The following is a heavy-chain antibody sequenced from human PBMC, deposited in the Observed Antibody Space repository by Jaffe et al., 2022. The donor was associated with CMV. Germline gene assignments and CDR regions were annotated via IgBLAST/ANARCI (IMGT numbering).Heavy chain of an antibody. CDR3: ANSNYGDLYYFDY. V-gene: IGHV3-23*01. D-gene: IGHD4-17*01. Sequence: EVQLLESGGGLVQPGGSLRLSCAASGFTFSSYAMSWVRQAPGKGLEWVSAISGSGGSTYYADSVKGRFTISRDNSKNTLYLQMNSLRAEDTAVYYCANSNYGDLYYFDYWGQGTLVTVSS. CDR1: GFTFSSYA. J-gene: IGHJ4*02. CDR2: ISGSGGST.